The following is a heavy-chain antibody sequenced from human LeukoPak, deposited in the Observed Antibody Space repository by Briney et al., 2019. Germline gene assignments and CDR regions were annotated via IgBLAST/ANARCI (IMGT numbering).Heavy chain of an antibody. Sequence: GGSLRLSCAASGFTLTSYAVSWVRQAPGKGREWGSVISVSGGSTYYADSFKCRFTISRDNSKNTLYLQMSSLRAEDTAVYYCAMPLYYDSSAYWYYFDFWGQGTLVTVSS. CDR3: AMPLYYDSSAYWYYFDF. D-gene: IGHD3-22*01. CDR2: ISVSGGST. V-gene: IGHV3-23*01. J-gene: IGHJ4*02. CDR1: GFTLTSYA.